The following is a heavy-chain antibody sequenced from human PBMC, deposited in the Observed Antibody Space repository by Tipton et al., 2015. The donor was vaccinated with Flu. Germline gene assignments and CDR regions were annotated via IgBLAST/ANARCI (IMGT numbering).Heavy chain of an antibody. Sequence: LRLSCTVSGYPISNTYYWGWIRQPPGKGLEWIGNIYHSGSTYYNPSLKSRVTISIHTSKNQFSLKLSSVTAADTAVYYCARGPIYGDYMTTSTFDYWGQGTLVTVAS. CDR3: ARGPIYGDYMTTSTFDY. D-gene: IGHD4-17*01. V-gene: IGHV4-38-2*02. CDR1: GYPISNTYY. CDR2: IYHSGST. J-gene: IGHJ4*02.